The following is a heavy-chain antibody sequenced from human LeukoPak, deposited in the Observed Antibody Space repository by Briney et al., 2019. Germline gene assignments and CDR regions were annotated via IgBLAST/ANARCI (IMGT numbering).Heavy chain of an antibody. D-gene: IGHD6-13*01. Sequence: PSETLSLTCTVSGGSIISYSWSWIRQPPGKGLEWIGYIYYTGSTNYNPSLKSRVTISINVSKNQLSLALSSVTAADTAVYYCARSPVRIATHGMAFDYWGQGKLVAVSS. CDR3: ARSPVRIATHGMAFDY. CDR1: GGSIISYS. V-gene: IGHV4-59*01. CDR2: IYYTGST. J-gene: IGHJ4*02.